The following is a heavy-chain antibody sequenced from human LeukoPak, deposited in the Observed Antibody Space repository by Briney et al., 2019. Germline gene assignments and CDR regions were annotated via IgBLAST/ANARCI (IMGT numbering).Heavy chain of an antibody. CDR1: GFTFSSYS. V-gene: IGHV3-21*01. CDR3: ARGVRWGFFDY. D-gene: IGHD4-23*01. Sequence: GGSLRLSCAASGFTFSSYSMNWVRQAPGKGLEWVSSISSSSSYICYADSVKGRFTNSRDNAKNSLYLRMNSLRAEDTAVYYCARGVRWGFFDYWGQGTLVTVSS. J-gene: IGHJ4*02. CDR2: ISSSSSYI.